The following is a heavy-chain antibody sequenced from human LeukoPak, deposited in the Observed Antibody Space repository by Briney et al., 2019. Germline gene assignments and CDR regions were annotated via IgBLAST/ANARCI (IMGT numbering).Heavy chain of an antibody. J-gene: IGHJ5*02. CDR1: VYTFTSYD. CDR2: MNPNSGNT. Sequence: ASVKVSCKASVYTFTSYDINWVRQATGQGLEWMGWMNPNSGNTGYAQKFQGRVTMTRNTSISTAYMELSSLRSEDTAVYYCARSYDYMWGSYRSCWFDPWGQGTLVTVSS. V-gene: IGHV1-8*01. D-gene: IGHD3-16*01. CDR3: ARSYDYMWGSYRSCWFDP.